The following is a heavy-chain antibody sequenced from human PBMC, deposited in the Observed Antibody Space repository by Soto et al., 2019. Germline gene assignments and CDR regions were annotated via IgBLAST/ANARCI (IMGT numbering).Heavy chain of an antibody. CDR2: IYSGGST. J-gene: IGHJ3*02. CDR3: ARRVQLWDDAFDI. CDR1: GFTVSSNY. D-gene: IGHD5-18*01. Sequence: EVQLVESGGGLIQPGGSLRLSCAASGFTVSSNYMSWVRQAPGKGLEWVSVIYSGGSTYYADSVKCRFTISRDTSKNTLYLQMNSLRAEDPAVYYCARRVQLWDDAFDILGQGTLVPVSS. V-gene: IGHV3-53*01.